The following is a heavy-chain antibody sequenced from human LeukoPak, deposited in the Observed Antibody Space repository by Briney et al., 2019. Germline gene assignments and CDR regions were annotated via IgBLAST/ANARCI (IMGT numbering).Heavy chain of an antibody. Sequence: ASVKVSCKASGYTFTSYDINWVRQATGQGLEWMGWMNPNSGNTGCAQKFQGRVTMTRNTSISTAYMELSSLRSEDTAVYYCARPSSPFYYYGSGSYWDSWGQGTLVTVSS. CDR3: ARPSSPFYYYGSGSYWDS. CDR1: GYTFTSYD. D-gene: IGHD3-10*01. V-gene: IGHV1-8*01. CDR2: MNPNSGNT. J-gene: IGHJ4*02.